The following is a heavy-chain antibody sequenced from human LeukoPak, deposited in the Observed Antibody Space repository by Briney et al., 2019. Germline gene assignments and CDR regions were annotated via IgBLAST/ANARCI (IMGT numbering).Heavy chain of an antibody. CDR3: ARGEYSSSSTVDY. J-gene: IGHJ4*02. CDR1: GVIFSSYW. CDR2: IKQDGSGK. D-gene: IGHD6-6*01. Sequence: GGSLSLSCAACGVIFSSYWMGGVREAPGGGLEWVANIKQDGSGKYYVDSVKGRFTISRINAKNSLYLQMNSLRAEDTAVYYCARGEYSSSSTVDYWGQGTLVTVSA. V-gene: IGHV3-7*01.